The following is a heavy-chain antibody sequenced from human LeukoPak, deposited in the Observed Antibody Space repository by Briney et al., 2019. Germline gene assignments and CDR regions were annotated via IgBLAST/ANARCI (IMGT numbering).Heavy chain of an antibody. J-gene: IGHJ4*02. Sequence: GGSLRPSCAASGFTFSSYSMNWVRQAPGKGLEWVSSISSSSSYIYYADSVKGRFTISRDNAKNSLYLQMNSLRAEDTAVYYCARALSGSWAPFDYWGQGTLVTVSS. CDR1: GFTFSSYS. CDR3: ARALSGSWAPFDY. V-gene: IGHV3-21*01. D-gene: IGHD7-27*01. CDR2: ISSSSSYI.